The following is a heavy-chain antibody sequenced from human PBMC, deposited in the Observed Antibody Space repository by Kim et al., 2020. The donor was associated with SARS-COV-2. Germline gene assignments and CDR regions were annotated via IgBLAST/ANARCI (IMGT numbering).Heavy chain of an antibody. Sequence: SETLSLTCAVYGGSFSGYYWSWIRQPPGKGLEWIGEINHSGSTNYNPSLKSRVTISVDTSKNQFSLKLSSVTPADTAVYYCARGRRGFGIYWGQGTLVTV. CDR1: GGSFSGYY. V-gene: IGHV4-34*01. CDR2: INHSGST. D-gene: IGHD3-10*01. J-gene: IGHJ4*02. CDR3: ARGRRGFGIY.